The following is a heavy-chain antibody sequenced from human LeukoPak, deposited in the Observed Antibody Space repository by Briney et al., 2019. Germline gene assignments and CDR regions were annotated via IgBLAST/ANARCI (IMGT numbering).Heavy chain of an antibody. D-gene: IGHD4-17*01. CDR1: GVTFSSYV. CDR2: ISYDGSDK. J-gene: IGHJ4*02. CDR3: AKGGGGTTVTYFDY. Sequence: GGSLRLSCAASGVTFSSYVIHWVRQPPGKGLEWVATISYDGSDKYYADSVKGRFTISRDNSKNTLYLQVNSLRAEGTAVYYCAKGGGGTTVTYFDYWGRGSLVTVSS. V-gene: IGHV3-30*18.